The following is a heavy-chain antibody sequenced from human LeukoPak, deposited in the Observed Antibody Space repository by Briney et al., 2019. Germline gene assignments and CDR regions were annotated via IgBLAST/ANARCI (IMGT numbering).Heavy chain of an antibody. J-gene: IGHJ4*02. CDR3: ARGFHRRGYCSGGSCYSIFDY. Sequence: SETLSLTCAVYGGSFSGYYWSWIRQPPGKGLEGSGEINHSGSTNYNPSLKSRVTISVDTSKNQFSLKLSSVTAADTAVYYCARGFHRRGYCSGGSCYSIFDYWGQGTLVTVSS. V-gene: IGHV4-34*01. CDR2: INHSGST. CDR1: GGSFSGYY. D-gene: IGHD2-15*01.